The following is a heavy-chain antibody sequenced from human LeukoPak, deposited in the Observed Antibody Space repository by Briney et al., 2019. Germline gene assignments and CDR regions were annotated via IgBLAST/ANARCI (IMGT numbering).Heavy chain of an antibody. D-gene: IGHD3-10*01. CDR2: IKQDGSEK. J-gene: IGHJ6*03. CDR1: GFTFSGYW. Sequence: GGSLRLSCAASGFTFSGYWMSWVRQAPGKGLEWVANIKQDGSEKYYVDSVKGRFTISRDNAKNSLYLQLHSLRADDTAVYYCARIESYGSGYYHYYYMDVWGKGTTVTVSS. V-gene: IGHV3-7*01. CDR3: ARIESYGSGYYHYYYMDV.